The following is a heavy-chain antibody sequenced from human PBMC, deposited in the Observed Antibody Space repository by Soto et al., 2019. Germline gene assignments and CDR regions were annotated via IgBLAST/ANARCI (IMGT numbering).Heavy chain of an antibody. CDR2: ISHSGTT. D-gene: IGHD2-2*01. Sequence: QVQLQQWGAGLLKPSETLSLTCAVYGGSFSGYYWTWIRQTPGKGLEWIGEISHSGTTNYKPSLKSRVTLSADPSKKQFSLNLTSVTAADSGVYYCARGECSSNYCFTRWALDIWGQGTVVTVSS. V-gene: IGHV4-34*01. J-gene: IGHJ3*02. CDR3: ARGECSSNYCFTRWALDI. CDR1: GGSFSGYY.